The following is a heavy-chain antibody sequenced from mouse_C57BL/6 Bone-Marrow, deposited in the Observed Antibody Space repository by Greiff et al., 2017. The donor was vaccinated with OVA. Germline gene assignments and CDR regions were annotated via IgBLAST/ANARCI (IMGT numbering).Heavy chain of an antibody. D-gene: IGHD1-1*01. CDR2: IYPRSGNT. V-gene: IGHV1-81*01. J-gene: IGHJ2*01. CDR1: GYTFTSYG. CDR3: ARWDYYGSSYVLDY. Sequence: QVQLQQSGAELARPGASVKLSCKASGYTFTSYGISWVKQRTGQGLEWIGEIYPRSGNTYYNEKFKGKATLTADKSSSTAYMELRSLTSEDSAVYFCARWDYYGSSYVLDYWGQGTTLTVSS.